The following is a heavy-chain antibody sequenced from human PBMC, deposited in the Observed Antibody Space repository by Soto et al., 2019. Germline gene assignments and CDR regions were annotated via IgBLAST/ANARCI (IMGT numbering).Heavy chain of an antibody. CDR1: GFTFSLSA. D-gene: IGHD3-9*01. CDR2: ISGGGGST. J-gene: IGHJ4*02. V-gene: IGHV3-23*01. Sequence: EVQLLESGGGFVQPGESLRLSCVASGFTFSLSAMSWVRQAPGRGLEWVSSISGGGGSTEYTDSVKGRFTISRDNSKDTVHLQMNSLRAEDPAVYYCAKGPEYDILTGCDYWGQGALVTVSS. CDR3: AKGPEYDILTGCDY.